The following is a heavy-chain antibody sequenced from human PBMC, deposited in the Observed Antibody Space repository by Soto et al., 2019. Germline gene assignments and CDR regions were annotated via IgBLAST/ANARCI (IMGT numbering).Heavy chain of an antibody. D-gene: IGHD3-3*01. CDR1: GFTFSDYY. J-gene: IGHJ4*02. Sequence: GGSLRLSCAASGFTFSDYYMSWIRQAPGKGLEWVSYISSSGSTIYYADSVKGRFTISRDNAKNSLYLQMNSLRAEDTAVYYCARDRRIFGVYPSDFDYWGQGTLVTVSS. CDR3: ARDRRIFGVYPSDFDY. CDR2: ISSSGSTI. V-gene: IGHV3-11*01.